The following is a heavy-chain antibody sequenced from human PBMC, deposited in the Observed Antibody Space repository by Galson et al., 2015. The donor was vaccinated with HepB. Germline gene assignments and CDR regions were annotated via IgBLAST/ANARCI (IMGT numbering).Heavy chain of an antibody. V-gene: IGHV4-39*01. CDR1: GGSISSDNYY. Sequence: SETLSLTCTVSGGSISSDNYYWAWVRQPPGKGLEWIGSIYSSGTTYYSTSLKSRVTISADTSKNQFSVKLSSVTAADTAVYYCARHPQGPWFDPWGQGTLVTVSS. CDR3: ARHPQGPWFDP. CDR2: IYSSGTT. J-gene: IGHJ5*02.